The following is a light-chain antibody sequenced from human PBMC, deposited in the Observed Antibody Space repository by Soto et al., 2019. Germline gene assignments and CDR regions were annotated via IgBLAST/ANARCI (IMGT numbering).Light chain of an antibody. Sequence: ETVLTQSPATLSLSPGETATLSCRASESVDIYLAWYQQKPGQAPRLLIYHASNRATGIPAKFSGSGSGTDFTLTISSLEPEDSAVYYCQQRRNLPPLTFGGGTRVEI. CDR2: HAS. CDR1: ESVDIY. CDR3: QQRRNLPPLT. V-gene: IGKV3-11*01. J-gene: IGKJ4*01.